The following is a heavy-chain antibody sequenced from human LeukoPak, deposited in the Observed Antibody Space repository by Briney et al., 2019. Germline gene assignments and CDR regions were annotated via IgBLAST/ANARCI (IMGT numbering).Heavy chain of an antibody. D-gene: IGHD2-2*01. CDR1: GYTFTSYY. J-gene: IGHJ4*02. CDR2: INPSGGST. V-gene: IGHV1-46*01. Sequence: ASVKVSCKASGYTFTSYYMHWVRQAPGQGLEWMGIINPSGGSTSYAQKFQGRVTMTRDTSTSTVYMELSSLRSEDTAVYYCARAREDIVVVPAAIGYWGQGTLVTVSS. CDR3: ARAREDIVVVPAAIGY.